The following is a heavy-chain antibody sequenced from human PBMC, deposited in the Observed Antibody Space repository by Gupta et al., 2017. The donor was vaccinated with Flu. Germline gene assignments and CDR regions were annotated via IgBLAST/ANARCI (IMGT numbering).Heavy chain of an antibody. CDR2: IYYSGSN. CDR3: ARTNDSSGMGAFDI. D-gene: IGHD3-22*01. CDR1: GGSISSGGYY. Sequence: QLQLQESGPGLLKPSQTLSLTCTVSGGSISSGGYYWSWIRQHPGKGLEWIGYIYYSGSNYYNPARKSRVTISVETSKNQVSLKLRSVTAGETAVYYFARTNDSSGMGAFDIGGQGTMVTVSS. J-gene: IGHJ3*02. V-gene: IGHV4-31*03.